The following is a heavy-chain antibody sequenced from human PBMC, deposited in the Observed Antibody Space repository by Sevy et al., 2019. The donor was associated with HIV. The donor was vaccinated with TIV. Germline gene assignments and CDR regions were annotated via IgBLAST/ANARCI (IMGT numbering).Heavy chain of an antibody. J-gene: IGHJ5*02. CDR2: IYTSGST. D-gene: IGHD3-3*01. Sequence: SETLSLTCTVSGGSISSYYWSWIRQPAGKGLEWIGRIYTSGSTNYNPSLKGRVTMSVDTSKNQFSPKLSSVTAADTAVYYCARDGKYYDFWSGYQAENWFDPWGQGTLVTVSS. V-gene: IGHV4-4*07. CDR3: ARDGKYYDFWSGYQAENWFDP. CDR1: GGSISSYY.